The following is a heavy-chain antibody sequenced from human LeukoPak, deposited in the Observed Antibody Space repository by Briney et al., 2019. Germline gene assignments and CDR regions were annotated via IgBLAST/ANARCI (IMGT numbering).Heavy chain of an antibody. CDR3: ARDRGNYYGTLFDY. Sequence: GGSLRLSCAAFGFTFSSYAMHWVRQAPGKGLEWVAVISYDGSNKYYADSVKGRFTISRDNSKNTLYLQMNSLRAEDTAVYYCARDRGNYYGTLFDYWGQGALVTVSS. V-gene: IGHV3-30-3*01. J-gene: IGHJ4*02. CDR1: GFTFSSYA. CDR2: ISYDGSNK. D-gene: IGHD3-10*01.